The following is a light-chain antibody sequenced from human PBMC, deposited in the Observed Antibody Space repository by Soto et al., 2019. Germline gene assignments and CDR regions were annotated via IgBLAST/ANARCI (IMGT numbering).Light chain of an antibody. J-gene: IGKJ2*01. V-gene: IGKV2-30*01. CDR1: RSLIYTDGNTY. CDR2: KVS. CDR3: MQGTNWPYT. Sequence: DVVMTQSPLSLPVTLGQPASISCRASRSLIYTDGNTYLNWFQQRPGQSPRRLVSKVSNGDSGVPDRFRGSVSGTDFTLKISRVEAKDVGLYYWMQGTNWPYTFGPGTKLEIK.